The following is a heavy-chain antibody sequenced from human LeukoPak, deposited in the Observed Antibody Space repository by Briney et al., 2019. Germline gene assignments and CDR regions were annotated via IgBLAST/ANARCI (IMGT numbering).Heavy chain of an antibody. V-gene: IGHV3-11*04. CDR1: GFTFSDYY. CDR2: ISSSSSTI. CDR3: ARDRRGTSREKIRFDY. D-gene: IGHD2-2*01. J-gene: IGHJ4*02. Sequence: GGSLRLSCAASGFTFSDYYMSWIRQAPGKGLEWVSYISSSSSTIYYADSVKGRFTISRDNAKNSLYLQMNSLRAEDTAVYYCARDRRGTSREKIRFDYWGQGTLVAVSS.